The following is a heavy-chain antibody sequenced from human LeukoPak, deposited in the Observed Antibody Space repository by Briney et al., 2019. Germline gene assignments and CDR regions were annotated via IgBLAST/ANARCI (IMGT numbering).Heavy chain of an antibody. J-gene: IGHJ4*02. CDR3: ARKHYYDSSGSDTFDY. V-gene: IGHV3-66*01. CDR2: IYSGGST. Sequence: PGGSLRLSCAASGFTFSSYSMNWVRQAPGKGLEWVSVIYSGGSTYYADSVKGRFTISRDNSKNTLYLQMNSLRAEDTAVYYCARKHYYDSSGSDTFDYWGQGTLVTVSS. D-gene: IGHD3-22*01. CDR1: GFTFSSYS.